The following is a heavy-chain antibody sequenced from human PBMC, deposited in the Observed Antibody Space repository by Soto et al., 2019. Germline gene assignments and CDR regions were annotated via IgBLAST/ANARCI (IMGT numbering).Heavy chain of an antibody. CDR1: GLSINSGGSA. CDR2: IYHTGST. CDR3: ARDGPYGSGSYRTFDP. J-gene: IGHJ5*02. V-gene: IGHV4-31*03. D-gene: IGHD3-10*01. Sequence: QVQLQESGPGLVKPAQTLSLTCTVSGLSINSGGSAWSCIRQHPGKGLEWIGYIYHTGSTLYNPSLKSRVTISFDTSKNHFSLRLSSVTAADTAVYHCARDGPYGSGSYRTFDPWGQGTLVTVSS.